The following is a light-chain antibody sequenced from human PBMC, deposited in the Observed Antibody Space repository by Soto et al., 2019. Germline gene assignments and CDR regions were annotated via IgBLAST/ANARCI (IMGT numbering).Light chain of an antibody. Sequence: DIQMTQSPSSLSASVGYRVTITCQASQNINNYLNWYQQKPGRAPKLLIYDASNLEAGVPSRLRGSGSGTDFTSTISRLQPEDIATYYCQQYENLPTFGQGTRLEIK. J-gene: IGKJ5*01. CDR2: DAS. V-gene: IGKV1-33*01. CDR3: QQYENLPT. CDR1: QNINNY.